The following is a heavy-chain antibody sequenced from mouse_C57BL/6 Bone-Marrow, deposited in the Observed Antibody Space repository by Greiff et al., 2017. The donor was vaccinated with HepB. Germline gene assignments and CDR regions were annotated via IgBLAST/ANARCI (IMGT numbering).Heavy chain of an antibody. Sequence: EVKLMESGPGLVKPSQSLSLTCSVTGYSITSGYYWNWIRQFPGNKLEWMGYISYDGSNNYNQSLKNRISITRDTSKNQFFLKLNSVTTEDTATYYCARDDYVFDYWGQGTTLTVSS. CDR3: ARDDYVFDY. J-gene: IGHJ2*01. CDR1: GYSITSGYY. D-gene: IGHD2-4*01. V-gene: IGHV3-6*01. CDR2: ISYDGSN.